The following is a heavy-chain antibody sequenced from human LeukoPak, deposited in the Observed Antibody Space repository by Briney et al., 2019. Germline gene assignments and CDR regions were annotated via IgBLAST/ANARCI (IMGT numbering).Heavy chain of an antibody. CDR1: GFTFSSYW. D-gene: IGHD6-13*01. CDR2: IKQDGSQK. Sequence: QPGGSLRLSCAASGFTFSSYWMSWVRQAPGKGLEWVANIKQDGSQKYYVDSVKGRFTISRDNAKNSLYLQMNSLRVEDTAVYYCAKGSSNWRDYYYFDYWGQGTLVTVSS. J-gene: IGHJ4*02. CDR3: AKGSSNWRDYYYFDY. V-gene: IGHV3-7*03.